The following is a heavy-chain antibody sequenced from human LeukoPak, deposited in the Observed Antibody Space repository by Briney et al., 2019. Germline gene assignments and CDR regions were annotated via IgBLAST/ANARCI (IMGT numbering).Heavy chain of an antibody. CDR2: MSSSSSYI. J-gene: IGHJ4*02. CDR3: ARVPYSGYHFDY. Sequence: GGSLRLSCTTSGFTFNSYSMNWVRQAPGKGLEWVSSMSSSSSYIKYADSVMGRFTISRDNAKNSLYLQMNSLRAEDTAVYYCARVPYSGYHFDYWGQGTLVTVSS. V-gene: IGHV3-21*01. D-gene: IGHD1-26*01. CDR1: GFTFNSYS.